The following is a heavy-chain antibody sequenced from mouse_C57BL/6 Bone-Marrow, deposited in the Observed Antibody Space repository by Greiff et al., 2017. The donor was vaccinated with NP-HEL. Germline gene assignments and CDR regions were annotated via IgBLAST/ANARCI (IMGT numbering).Heavy chain of an antibody. V-gene: IGHV1-50*01. CDR3: ARRVVANFDY. CDR1: GYTFTSYW. J-gene: IGHJ2*01. Sequence: QVQLQQPGAELVKPGASVKLSCKASGYTFTSYWMQWVKQRPGQGLEWIGEIDPSDSYTNYNQKFKGKATLTVDTSSSTAYMQLSSLTSEDSAVYYCARRVVANFDYWGQGTTLTVSS. D-gene: IGHD1-1*01. CDR2: IDPSDSYT.